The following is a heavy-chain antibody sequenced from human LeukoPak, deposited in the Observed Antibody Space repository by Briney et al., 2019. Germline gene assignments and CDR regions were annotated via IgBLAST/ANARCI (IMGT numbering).Heavy chain of an antibody. J-gene: IGHJ6*03. CDR2: INSDGSST. CDR1: GFTFSSYW. V-gene: IGHV3-74*01. CDR3: AKAIDFWSGYPFYYYYMDV. D-gene: IGHD3-3*01. Sequence: PGGSLRLSCAASGFTFSSYWMSWVRQAPGKGLVWVSRINSDGSSTSYADSVKGRFTISRDNSKNTLYLQMNSLRAEDTAVYYCAKAIDFWSGYPFYYYYMDVWGKGTTVTVSS.